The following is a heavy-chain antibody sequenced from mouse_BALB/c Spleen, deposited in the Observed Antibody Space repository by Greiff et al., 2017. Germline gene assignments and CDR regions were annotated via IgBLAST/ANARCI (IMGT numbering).Heavy chain of an antibody. J-gene: IGHJ4*01. V-gene: IGHV14-4*02. CDR1: GFNIKDYY. CDR3: NADGSGQYYAMDY. D-gene: IGHD1-1*01. Sequence: VQLQQSGAELVRPGASVKLSCTASGFNIKDYYMHWVKQRPEQGLEWIGWIYPENGDTEYAPKFQGKATMTADTSSNTAYLQLSSLTSEDTAVYYCNADGSGQYYAMDYWGQGTSVTVSS. CDR2: IYPENGDT.